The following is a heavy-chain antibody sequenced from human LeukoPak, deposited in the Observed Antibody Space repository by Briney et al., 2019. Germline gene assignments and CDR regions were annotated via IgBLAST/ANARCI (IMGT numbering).Heavy chain of an antibody. CDR3: ASLSTSVLRFLEWLPGYGMDV. J-gene: IGHJ6*02. D-gene: IGHD3-3*01. CDR2: INHSGST. Sequence: PSETLPLTCAVYGGSFSGYYWSWIRQPPGKGLEWIGEINHSGSTNYNPSLKSRVTISVDTSRNQFSLKLSSVTAADTAVYYCASLSTSVLRFLEWLPGYGMDVWGQGTTVTVSS. V-gene: IGHV4-34*01. CDR1: GGSFSGYY.